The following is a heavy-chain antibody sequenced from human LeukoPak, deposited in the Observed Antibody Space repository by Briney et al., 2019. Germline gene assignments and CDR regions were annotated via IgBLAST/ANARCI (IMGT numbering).Heavy chain of an antibody. J-gene: IGHJ4*02. CDR1: GFTFSSYS. V-gene: IGHV3-21*01. CDR3: ARVIPSGWYDSDY. CDR2: ISSSSSYI. Sequence: PGGSLRLFCAASGFTFSSYSMNWVRQAPGKGLEWVSSISSSSSYIYYADSVKGRFTISRDNAKNSLYLQMNSLRAEDTAVYYCARVIPSGWYDSDYWGQGTLVTVSS. D-gene: IGHD6-19*01.